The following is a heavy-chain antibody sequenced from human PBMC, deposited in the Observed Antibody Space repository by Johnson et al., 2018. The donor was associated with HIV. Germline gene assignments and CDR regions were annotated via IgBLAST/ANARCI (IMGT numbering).Heavy chain of an antibody. CDR3: AKGGAGLLWFGLMTFDI. Sequence: EVQLVESGGHVVRPGGSLRLSCAASGFTFDHYDMSWVRQVPGKGLEWVSGITWNGGSTYYADSVKGRFTISRDNSKNTLYLQMNSLRAEDTAVYYCAKGGAGLLWFGLMTFDIWGQGTMVTVSS. CDR1: GFTFDHYD. CDR2: ITWNGGST. D-gene: IGHD3-10*01. V-gene: IGHV3-20*04. J-gene: IGHJ3*02.